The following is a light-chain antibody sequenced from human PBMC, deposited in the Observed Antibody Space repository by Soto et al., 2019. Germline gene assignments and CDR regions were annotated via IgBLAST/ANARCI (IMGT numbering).Light chain of an antibody. CDR3: LQHGYSPT. CDR1: QSVSSY. J-gene: IGKJ5*01. Sequence: ETVMTQSPATLSVSPGERATLSCRASQSVSSYLAWYQQKPGQAPRLLIYAASGRATGIPDRFSGSGSGTDFTLTISRLEPEDFAVYYCLQHGYSPTFGQGTRLEI. V-gene: IGKV3-20*01. CDR2: AAS.